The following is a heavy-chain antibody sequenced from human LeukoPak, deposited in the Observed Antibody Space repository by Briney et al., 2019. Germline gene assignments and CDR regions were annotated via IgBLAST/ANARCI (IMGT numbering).Heavy chain of an antibody. V-gene: IGHV4-39*07. Sequence: ETLSLTCTVSGGSISSSSCYWGWIRQPPGKGLEWIGSIYYSGSTYYNPSLKSRVTISVDTSKNQFSLKLSSMTAADTAVYYCARDHYYDSSGYWLYYFDYWGQGTLVTVSS. CDR3: ARDHYYDSSGYWLYYFDY. CDR2: IYYSGST. J-gene: IGHJ4*02. CDR1: GGSISSSSCY. D-gene: IGHD3-22*01.